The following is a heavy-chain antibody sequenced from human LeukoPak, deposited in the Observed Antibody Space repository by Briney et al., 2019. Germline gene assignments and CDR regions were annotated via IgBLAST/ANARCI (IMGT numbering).Heavy chain of an antibody. CDR2: IYPGDSDT. CDR3: ASSTAVTTHYFDF. V-gene: IGHV5-51*01. D-gene: IGHD4-17*01. CDR1: GYSFTSYW. J-gene: IGHJ4*02. Sequence: GESLKISCKGSGYSFTSYWIGWVRQMPGKGLEWMRIIYPGDSDTRYSPSFPGQFTISADKSISTAYLQWSSLKASDTAMYYCASSTAVTTHYFDFWGQGTLVTVSS.